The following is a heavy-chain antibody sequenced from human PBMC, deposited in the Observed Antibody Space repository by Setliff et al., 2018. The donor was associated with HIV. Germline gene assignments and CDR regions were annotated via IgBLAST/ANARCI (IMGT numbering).Heavy chain of an antibody. CDR2: ICNTGSI. CDR3: ARIVRWELVATSTFFYYYMDV. J-gene: IGHJ6*03. D-gene: IGHD1-26*01. V-gene: IGHV4-38-2*02. Sequence: LSLTCTVSGDSIRGYYWSWIRQPPGKGLEWIGSICNTGSIHYNPPLESRVTISVDTSKNDFSLKMTSVTAADTAVYYCARIVRWELVATSTFFYYYMDVWGKGTTVTVSS. CDR1: GDSIRGYY.